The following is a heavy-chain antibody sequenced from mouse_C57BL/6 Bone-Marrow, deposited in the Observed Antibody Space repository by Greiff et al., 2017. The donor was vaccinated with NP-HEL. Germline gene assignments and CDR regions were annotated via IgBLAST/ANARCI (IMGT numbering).Heavy chain of an antibody. J-gene: IGHJ2*01. Sequence: EVKVVESGGGLVKPGGSLKLSCAASGFTFSDYGMHWVRQAPEKGLEWVAYISSGSSTIYYADTVKGRFTISRDNAKNTLFLQMTSLRSEDTAMYYCERDSNYGRDFDYWGQGTTLTVSS. CDR3: ERDSNYGRDFDY. CDR1: GFTFSDYG. V-gene: IGHV5-17*01. D-gene: IGHD2-5*01. CDR2: ISSGSSTI.